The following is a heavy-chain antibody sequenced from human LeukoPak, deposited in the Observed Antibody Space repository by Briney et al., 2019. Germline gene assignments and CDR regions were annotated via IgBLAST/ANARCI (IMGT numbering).Heavy chain of an antibody. Sequence: GASVKVSCKASGYTFTTYGISWVRQAPGQGLEWMGWISGYNGNTNYAQKLQGRVTMTTATSTSTAFMELRSLRSDDTAIYYCARSDFGGAADYWGQGTLVTVST. CDR2: ISGYNGNT. CDR3: ARSDFGGAADY. J-gene: IGHJ4*02. V-gene: IGHV1-18*01. D-gene: IGHD4-23*01. CDR1: GYTFTTYG.